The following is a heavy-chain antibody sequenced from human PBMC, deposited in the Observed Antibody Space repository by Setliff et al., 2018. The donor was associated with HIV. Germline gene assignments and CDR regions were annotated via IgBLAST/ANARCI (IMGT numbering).Heavy chain of an antibody. D-gene: IGHD3-10*01. CDR3: ATSAESGFGIHWGVFNI. J-gene: IGHJ3*02. CDR2: LYSSGST. Sequence: SETLSLTCTVSGGSTRTRGYYWGWIRQPPGKGREWMGSLYSSGSTYYNPSLKSRVSISVDTSKNQFSLKLRSVTAADTAVYYCATSAESGFGIHWGVFNIWGQGTRVTVSS. V-gene: IGHV4-39*01. CDR1: GGSTRTRGYY.